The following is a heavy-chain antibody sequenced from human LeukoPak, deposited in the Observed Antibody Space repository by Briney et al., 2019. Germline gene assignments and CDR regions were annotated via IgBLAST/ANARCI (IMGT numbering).Heavy chain of an antibody. D-gene: IGHD1-26*01. V-gene: IGHV1-18*04. CDR3: ARDRAGATYYYYYGMDV. Sequence: ASVKVSCKASGYTFTSYYMHWVRQAPGQGLEWMGWISAYNGNTNYAQKLQGRVTMTTDTSTSTAYMELRSLRSDDTAVYYCARDRAGATYYYYYGMDVWGQGTTVTVSS. J-gene: IGHJ6*02. CDR1: GYTFTSYY. CDR2: ISAYNGNT.